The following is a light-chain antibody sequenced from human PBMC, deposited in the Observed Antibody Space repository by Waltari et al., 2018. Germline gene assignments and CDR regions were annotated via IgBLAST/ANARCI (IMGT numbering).Light chain of an antibody. CDR3: QESYSVTRT. V-gene: IGKV1-39*01. J-gene: IGKJ1*01. CDR2: PAS. Sequence: DIQIPQSPSSLSASVGDTLTITCRASQTISRYLNWYQQKPGKAPNLLIYPASSLQSGVPSRFSGSGSGRDYTVIIASRQPEDYATYYCQESYSVTRTFGQGTKVEIK. CDR1: QTISRY.